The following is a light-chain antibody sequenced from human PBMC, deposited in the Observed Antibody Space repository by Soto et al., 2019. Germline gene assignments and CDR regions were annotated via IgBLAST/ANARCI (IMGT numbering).Light chain of an antibody. CDR1: ISDVGGYNY. V-gene: IGLV2-11*01. CDR3: CSYAGSYTLDV. Sequence: SVLTQPRFVCETTGQSVTISYTRTISDVGGYNYVSWYQQHPGKAPKLMIYDVSKRPSGVPDRFSGSKSGNTASLTISGLQAEDEADYYCCSYAGSYTLDVFGTGTKVTVL. J-gene: IGLJ1*01. CDR2: DVS.